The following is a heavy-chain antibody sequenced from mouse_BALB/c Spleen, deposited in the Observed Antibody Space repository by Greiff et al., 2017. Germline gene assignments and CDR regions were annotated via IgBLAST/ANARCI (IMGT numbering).Heavy chain of an antibody. CDR1: GFNIKDTY. V-gene: IGHV14-3*02. CDR2: IDPANGNT. D-gene: IGHD2-4*01. J-gene: IGHJ2*01. CDR3: ARGDDYDGRFDY. Sequence: DVQLQESGAELVKPGASVKLSCTASGFNIKDTYMHWVKQRPEQGLEWIGRIDPANGNTKYDPKFQGKATITADTSSNTAYLQLSSLTSEDTAVYYCARGDDYDGRFDYWGQGTTLTVSS.